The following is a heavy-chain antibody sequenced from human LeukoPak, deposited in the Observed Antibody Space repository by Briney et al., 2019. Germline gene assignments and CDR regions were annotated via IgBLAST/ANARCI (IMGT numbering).Heavy chain of an antibody. V-gene: IGHV3-53*01. J-gene: IGHJ4*02. D-gene: IGHD3-10*01. CDR2: IYSGGST. CDR3: ARDFSGVDYFDY. CDR1: GFAVSSNY. Sequence: GGSLRLSCAVSGFAVSSNYMTWVRQAPGKGLEWVSVIYSGGSTYYADSVEGRFTISRDNSENTVYLQMSSLRAEDTAVYYCARDFSGVDYFDYWGQGTLVTVSS.